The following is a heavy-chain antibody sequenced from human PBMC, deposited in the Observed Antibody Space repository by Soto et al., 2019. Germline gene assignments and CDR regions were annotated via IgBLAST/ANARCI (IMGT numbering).Heavy chain of an antibody. J-gene: IGHJ6*02. V-gene: IGHV1-2*02. D-gene: IGHD6-19*01. CDR1: GYPYTNSY. CDR3: ASDFRTRGWFRQAGNFAMDV. CDR2: IHPNTGGT. Sequence: QVQLVQSGAEVRKPGASVKVSCKASGYPYTNSYMHWVRQGPGQGLEWMGWIHPNTGGTNYAQKFQGRVTMTRDTSVSTVYMELNRLTSDDTAIYFCASDFRTRGWFRQAGNFAMDVWGQGTTVTVS.